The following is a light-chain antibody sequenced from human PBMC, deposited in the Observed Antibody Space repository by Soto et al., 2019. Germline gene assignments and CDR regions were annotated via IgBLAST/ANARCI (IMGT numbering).Light chain of an antibody. J-gene: IGKJ4*01. Sequence: DIQMTQSPSTLSASVGDRVTITCRASQSFSSWLAWYQQKPVKAPKLLIYKTSTLESGVPSRFSGSGSGTEFTLTISSLQPDDFATYYCQQYTSNPLTFGGGTKVEIK. V-gene: IGKV1-5*03. CDR1: QSFSSW. CDR3: QQYTSNPLT. CDR2: KTS.